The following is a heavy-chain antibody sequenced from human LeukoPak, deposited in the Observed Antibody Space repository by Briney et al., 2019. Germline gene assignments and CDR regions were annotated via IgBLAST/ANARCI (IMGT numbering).Heavy chain of an antibody. CDR3: TTEWVGRYFVSGRYFDY. J-gene: IGHJ4*02. Sequence: GGSLRLSCAASGFTFSNAWMSWVRQAPGKGLEWVGRIKSKTDGGTTDYAAPVKGRFTISRDDSKNTLYLQMNSLKTEDTAVYYCTTEWVGRYFVSGRYFDYWGQGTLVTVSS. D-gene: IGHD3-9*01. CDR2: IKSKTDGGTT. V-gene: IGHV3-15*01. CDR1: GFTFSNAW.